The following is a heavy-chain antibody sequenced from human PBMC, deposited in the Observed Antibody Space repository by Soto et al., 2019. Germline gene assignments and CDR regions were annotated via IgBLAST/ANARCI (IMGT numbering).Heavy chain of an antibody. Sequence: QLQLQESGPGLVKPSETLSLTCTVSGGSISSSSYYWGWIRQPPGKGLEWIGSIYYSGSTYYNPSLKSRVTISVDTSKNQFSLKLSSVTAADTAVYYCARPKGERYFDWLSHQSGWFDPWGQGTLVTVSS. CDR3: ARPKGERYFDWLSHQSGWFDP. CDR2: IYYSGST. J-gene: IGHJ5*02. D-gene: IGHD3-9*01. CDR1: GGSISSSSYY. V-gene: IGHV4-39*01.